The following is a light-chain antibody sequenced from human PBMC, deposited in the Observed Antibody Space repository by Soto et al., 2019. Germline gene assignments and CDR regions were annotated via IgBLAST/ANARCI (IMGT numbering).Light chain of an antibody. V-gene: IGLV1-47*01. CDR2: RNN. CDR1: SSHIGSNY. Sequence: QSVLTQPPSASGTPGQRVTISCSGSSSHIGSNYVYWYQQLPGTAPKLLIYRNNQRPSGVPDRFSGSKSGTSASLAISGLRSEDEADYYCAAWDDSLSGRGVFGTGTKVTVL. CDR3: AAWDDSLSGRGV. J-gene: IGLJ1*01.